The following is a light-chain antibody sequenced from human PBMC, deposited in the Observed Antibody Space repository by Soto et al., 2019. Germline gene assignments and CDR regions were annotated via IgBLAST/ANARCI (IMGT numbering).Light chain of an antibody. V-gene: IGLV2-14*01. CDR2: EVS. Sequence: QSALNQPAPVSGSPGQSITISFTGTSSDVGGYKFVSWYQQHPGKAPKLMIYEVSNRPSGVSSRFSGYKSGNTASLTISGLQAEDEADYYCGSYTGSIYVFGTGTKVTVL. CDR3: GSYTGSIYV. CDR1: SSDVGGYKF. J-gene: IGLJ1*01.